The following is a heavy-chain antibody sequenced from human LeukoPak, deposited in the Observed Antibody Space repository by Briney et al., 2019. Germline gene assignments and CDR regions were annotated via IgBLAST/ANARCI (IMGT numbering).Heavy chain of an antibody. D-gene: IGHD4-17*01. V-gene: IGHV3-7*01. Sequence: GGSLRLSCAASGFTLSKHWMTWVRQAPGKGLECVAIIKQDGSEKYYVNSVKGRFTFSRDNAKNSLYLQMNSLRAEDTAVYYCASPLTTVRAFDIWGQGTMVTVSS. CDR2: IKQDGSEK. CDR3: ASPLTTVRAFDI. J-gene: IGHJ3*02. CDR1: GFTLSKHW.